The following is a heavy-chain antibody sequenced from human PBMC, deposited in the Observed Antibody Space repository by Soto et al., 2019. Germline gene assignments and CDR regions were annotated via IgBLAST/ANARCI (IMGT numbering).Heavy chain of an antibody. D-gene: IGHD5-12*01. CDR3: ARHAIVTTMGMVYFDY. Sequence: QVQLQESGPGLVKPAETLSLTCTVSGDSVSDYYWSWIRQTPGKGLEWIGYIYYTGGASYKPSLKSRVTMPVDTANNQFSLKLSSVTAADTAVYYCARHAIVTTMGMVYFDYWGQGTLVTVSS. J-gene: IGHJ4*02. CDR1: GDSVSDYY. CDR2: IYYTGGA. V-gene: IGHV4-59*08.